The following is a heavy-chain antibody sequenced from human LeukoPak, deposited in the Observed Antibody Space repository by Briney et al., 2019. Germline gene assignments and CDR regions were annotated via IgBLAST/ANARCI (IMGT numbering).Heavy chain of an antibody. CDR1: GFTFNNYA. J-gene: IGHJ3*02. Sequence: GGSLRLSCKAAGFTFNNYAMSWVRQAPGKGLKWVSGISSGGSTYYADSVKGRFTISRDNAKNSLYLQMNSLRAEDTAVYYCARDPIVGATSGAFDIWGQGTMVTVSS. CDR2: ISSGGST. D-gene: IGHD1-26*01. V-gene: IGHV3-21*01. CDR3: ARDPIVGATSGAFDI.